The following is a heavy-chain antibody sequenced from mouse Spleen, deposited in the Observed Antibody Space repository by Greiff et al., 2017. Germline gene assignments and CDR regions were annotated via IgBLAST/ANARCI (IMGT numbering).Heavy chain of an antibody. Sequence: EVQVVESGGGLVKLGGSLKLSCAASGFTFSSYAMSWVRQTPEKRLEWVATISSGGGNTYYPDSVKGRFTISRDNAKNTLYLQMSSLKSEDTAMYYCARQELGRRYFDVWGAGTTVTVSS. CDR3: ARQELGRRYFDV. V-gene: IGHV5-9-3*01. J-gene: IGHJ1*01. CDR1: GFTFSSYA. D-gene: IGHD4-1*01. CDR2: ISSGGGNT.